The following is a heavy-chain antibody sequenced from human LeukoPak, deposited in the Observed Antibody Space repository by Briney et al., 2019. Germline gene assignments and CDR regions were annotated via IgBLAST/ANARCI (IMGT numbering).Heavy chain of an antibody. CDR3: ARPENLGAPHVDDAFDI. Sequence: GGSLRLSCAASGFTFSSYAMHWVRQAPGKGLEWVAVMSYDGSNKYYADSVKGRFTISRDNSKNTLYLQMNSLRAEDTAVYYCARPENLGAPHVDDAFDIWGQGTMVTVSS. CDR1: GFTFSSYA. D-gene: IGHD1-26*01. V-gene: IGHV3-30*04. CDR2: MSYDGSNK. J-gene: IGHJ3*02.